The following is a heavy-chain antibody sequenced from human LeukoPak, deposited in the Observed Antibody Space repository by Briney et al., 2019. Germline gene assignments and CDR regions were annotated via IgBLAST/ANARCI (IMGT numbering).Heavy chain of an antibody. V-gene: IGHV3-30*02. CDR3: AKYVFSYGSGSYLAH. CDR2: IRYDGSNK. CDR1: GFTFSSYG. Sequence: SGGSLRLSCAASGFTFSSYGMHWVRQAPGKGLEWVAFIRYDGSNKYYADSVKGRFTISRDNSKNTVYLQVNGLRAEDTAVYYCAKYVFSYGSGSYLAHWGQGTLVTVSS. J-gene: IGHJ4*02. D-gene: IGHD3-10*01.